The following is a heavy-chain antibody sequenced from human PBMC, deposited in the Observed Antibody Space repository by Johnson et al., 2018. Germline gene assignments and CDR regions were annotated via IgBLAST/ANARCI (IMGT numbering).Heavy chain of an antibody. V-gene: IGHV3-21*01. Sequence: VQLVESGGGLVKPGGSLRLSCAASGFTFSSYSMNWVRQAPGKGLEWVSSISSSSSYIYYADSVKGRFTISRDNAKNSLYLQMNSLRAEDTAVYYCVRDGVDGEGAFDIWGQGTMVTVSS. CDR2: ISSSSSYI. D-gene: IGHD4-17*01. J-gene: IGHJ3*02. CDR3: VRDGVDGEGAFDI. CDR1: GFTFSSYS.